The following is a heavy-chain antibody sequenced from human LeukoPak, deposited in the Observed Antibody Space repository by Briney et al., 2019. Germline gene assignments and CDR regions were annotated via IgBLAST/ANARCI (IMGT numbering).Heavy chain of an antibody. Sequence: PGRSLRLSCAASGFTFDDYAMDWVRHAPGKGLEWGSGISWNSGSIGYADSVKGRFTISRDNAKNSLYLQMNSLRAEDTALYYCAKEVDRYCTNGVCYTTDYWGQGTLVTVSS. CDR2: ISWNSGSI. D-gene: IGHD2-8*01. CDR3: AKEVDRYCTNGVCYTTDY. V-gene: IGHV3-9*01. J-gene: IGHJ4*02. CDR1: GFTFDDYA.